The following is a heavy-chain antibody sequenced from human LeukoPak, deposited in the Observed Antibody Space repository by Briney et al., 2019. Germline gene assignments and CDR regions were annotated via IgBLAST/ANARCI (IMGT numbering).Heavy chain of an antibody. CDR2: INTNTGNP. Sequence: ASVKVSCKASGYTFTSYAMNWVRQAPGQGLEWMGWINTNTGNPTYAQGFTGRFAFSLDTSVSTAYLQICSLKAEDTAVYYCARDLAVAGPPNYYYYYGMDVWGQGTTVTVSS. V-gene: IGHV7-4-1*01. CDR3: ARDLAVAGPPNYYYYYGMDV. J-gene: IGHJ6*02. CDR1: GYTFTSYA. D-gene: IGHD6-19*01.